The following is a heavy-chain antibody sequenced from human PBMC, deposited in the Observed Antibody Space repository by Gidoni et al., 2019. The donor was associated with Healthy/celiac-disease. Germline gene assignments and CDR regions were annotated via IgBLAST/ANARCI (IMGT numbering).Heavy chain of an antibody. CDR2: ISGSGGST. CDR1: GFPFSSYA. V-gene: IGHV3-23*01. CDR3: AKGSGSIDY. Sequence: EVQLLESGGGLVQPGGSLRLSCAASGFPFSSYAMSWVRQDPGQGLEWVAAISGSGGSTYYADSVKGRFTISRDNSKNTLYLQMNSLRAADTAVYYCAKGSGSIDYWGQGTLVTVSA. D-gene: IGHD3-3*01. J-gene: IGHJ4*02.